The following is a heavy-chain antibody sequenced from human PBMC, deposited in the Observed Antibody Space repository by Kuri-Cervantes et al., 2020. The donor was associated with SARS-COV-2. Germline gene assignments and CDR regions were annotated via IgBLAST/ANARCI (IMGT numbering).Heavy chain of an antibody. J-gene: IGHJ3*02. Sequence: GSLRLSCTVSGGSISSYYWSWIRQPAGKGLEWIGYIYYSGSTNYNPSLKSRVTISVDTSKNQFSLKLSSVTAADTAVYYCARDPAYYDSSGYYYGAFDIWGQGTMVTVSS. V-gene: IGHV4-59*01. CDR3: ARDPAYYDSSGYYYGAFDI. CDR1: GGSISSYY. D-gene: IGHD3-22*01. CDR2: IYYSGST.